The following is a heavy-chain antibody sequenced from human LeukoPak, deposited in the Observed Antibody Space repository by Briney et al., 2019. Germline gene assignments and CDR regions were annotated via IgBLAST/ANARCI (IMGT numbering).Heavy chain of an antibody. V-gene: IGHV1-18*03. D-gene: IGHD5-12*01. J-gene: IGHJ4*02. CDR1: GYPFSTYG. Sequence: ASVKVSCKASGYPFSTYGISWVRQAPGQGLQWMAWISIHNGKTDYAQNFQDRVTVTRDTSTSTVYMELRSLRSDDMAVYFCARDVGTTHFDFWGQGTLVTVSS. CDR2: ISIHNGKT. CDR3: ARDVGTTHFDF.